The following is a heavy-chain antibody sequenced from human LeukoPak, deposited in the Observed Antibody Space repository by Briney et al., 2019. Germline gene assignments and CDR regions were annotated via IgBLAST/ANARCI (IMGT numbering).Heavy chain of an antibody. D-gene: IGHD5-24*01. Sequence: ASVKVSCKVSGYTLTELSMHWVRQAPGKGLEWMGGFDPEYVETTYAQKIRGRVTMTEDTSTDTAYMELINLRSDDTAVYYCVSDRSDGGYAESNGYPTFDLWGRGTLVTVSS. V-gene: IGHV1-24*01. CDR3: VSDRSDGGYAESNGYPTFDL. CDR1: GYTLTELS. J-gene: IGHJ2*01. CDR2: FDPEYVET.